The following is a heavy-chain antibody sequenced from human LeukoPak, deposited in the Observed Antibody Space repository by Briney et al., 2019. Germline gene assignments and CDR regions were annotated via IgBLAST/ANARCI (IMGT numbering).Heavy chain of an antibody. J-gene: IGHJ4*02. CDR1: GYTFTGYY. CDR3: ARARSDILTGHPFDY. V-gene: IGHV1-2*02. D-gene: IGHD3-9*01. Sequence: ASVKVSCKTSGYTFTGYYMHWVRQAPGQGLEWMGWINPNSGGTNYAQKFQDRVSMTRDTSISTAYMHLSRLRSDDTAVYYCARARSDILTGHPFDYWGQGTLVTVSS. CDR2: INPNSGGT.